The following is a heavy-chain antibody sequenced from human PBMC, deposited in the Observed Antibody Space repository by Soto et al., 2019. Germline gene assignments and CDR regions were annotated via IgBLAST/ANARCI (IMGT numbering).Heavy chain of an antibody. CDR2: ISAYNGNT. V-gene: IGHV1-18*03. Sequence: QVQLVQSGAEVKKPGASVKVSCKASGYTFTSYGISWVRQAPGQGLEWMGWISAYNGNTNYAQKLQGRVTMTTDTSTSTAYMELRSLRSDDMAVYYCARDHDIGPYGRVYGMDVWGQGTTVTVSS. D-gene: IGHD3-9*01. CDR3: ARDHDIGPYGRVYGMDV. CDR1: GYTFTSYG. J-gene: IGHJ6*02.